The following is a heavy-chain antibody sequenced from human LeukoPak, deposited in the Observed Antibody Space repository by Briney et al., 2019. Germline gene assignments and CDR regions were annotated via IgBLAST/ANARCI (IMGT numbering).Heavy chain of an antibody. Sequence: PGGSLRLSCAASGFTFSLYAMSWVRQAPGKGLEWVSAISGSGNITYSADSVQGRFTISRDNSKNTLYLQMNSLRAEDTAVYYCAKDHAYDTSGYYYDYWGQGTLVTVSS. CDR3: AKDHAYDTSGYYYDY. CDR2: ISGSGNIT. J-gene: IGHJ4*02. D-gene: IGHD3-22*01. V-gene: IGHV3-23*01. CDR1: GFTFSLYA.